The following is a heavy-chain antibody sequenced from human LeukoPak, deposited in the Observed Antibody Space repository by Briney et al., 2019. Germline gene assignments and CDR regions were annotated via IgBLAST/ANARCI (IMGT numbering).Heavy chain of an antibody. CDR2: IKQDGSEK. D-gene: IGHD3-3*01. CDR1: GFTFSSYW. CDR3: ARGAPLRFLEWLLYFDC. Sequence: PGGSLRLSCAASGFTFSSYWMSWVRQAPGKGLEWVANIKQDGSEKYYVDSVKGRFTISRDNAKNSLYLQMNSLRAEDTAVYYCARGAPLRFLEWLLYFDCWGQGTLVTVSS. J-gene: IGHJ4*02. V-gene: IGHV3-7*01.